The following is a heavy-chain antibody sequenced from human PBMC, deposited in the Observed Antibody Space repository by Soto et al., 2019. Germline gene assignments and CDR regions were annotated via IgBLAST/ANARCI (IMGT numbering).Heavy chain of an antibody. CDR1: GGSICRYY. J-gene: IGHJ3*02. CDR3: ARGPYDGFDI. Sequence: SETLSLTCTVSGGSICRYYWIWIRQPPGKALEWIGYIYYSGSTYYNPSLKSRVTLSVDTSKIQFSLKLRSVTAADTAIYYCARGPYDGFDIWGQGTMVTVSS. CDR2: IYYSGST. V-gene: IGHV4-59*01.